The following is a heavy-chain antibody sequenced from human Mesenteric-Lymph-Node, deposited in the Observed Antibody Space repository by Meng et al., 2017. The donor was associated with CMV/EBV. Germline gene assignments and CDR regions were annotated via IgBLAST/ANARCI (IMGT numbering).Heavy chain of an antibody. CDR1: GGSINGYY. Sequence: SEILSPTCTVSGGSINGYYWSWIRQLPGKGLEWIGSLYSSGSTNTNPSLKSRVTISVDTSKNQFFLNLRSVTAADTAAYYCARDGGCNSADCYYYAMDVWGQGTTVTVAS. J-gene: IGHJ6*02. V-gene: IGHV4-59*01. CDR2: LYSSGST. D-gene: IGHD2-21*01. CDR3: ARDGGCNSADCYYYAMDV.